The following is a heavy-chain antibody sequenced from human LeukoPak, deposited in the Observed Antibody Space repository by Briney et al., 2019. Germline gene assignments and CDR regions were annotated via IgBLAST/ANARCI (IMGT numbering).Heavy chain of an antibody. CDR1: GYTFTSYY. CDR2: INPSGGST. CDR3: ARFPEKTRGLAAGTALSY. J-gene: IGHJ4*02. D-gene: IGHD6-13*01. V-gene: IGHV1-46*01. Sequence: ASVKVSCKASGYTFTSYYMHWVRRAPGQGLEWMGIINPSGGSTSYAQKFQGRVTMTRDMSTSTVYMELSSLRSEDTAVYYCARFPEKTRGLAAGTALSYWGQGTLVTVSS.